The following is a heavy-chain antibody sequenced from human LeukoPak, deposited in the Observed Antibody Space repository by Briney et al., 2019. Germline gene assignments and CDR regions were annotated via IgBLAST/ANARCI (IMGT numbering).Heavy chain of an antibody. CDR1: GGSISSYY. D-gene: IGHD4-17*01. Sequence: SETLSLTCSVSGGSISSYYWSWIRQPPGKGLEWIGYIYYSGSTNYNPSLKSRVTISVHTSKNQFSLELSSVTSADTAVYYRATNSWGDYGLEYFDYWGQGTLVTVSS. J-gene: IGHJ4*02. V-gene: IGHV4-59*01. CDR2: IYYSGST. CDR3: ATNSWGDYGLEYFDY.